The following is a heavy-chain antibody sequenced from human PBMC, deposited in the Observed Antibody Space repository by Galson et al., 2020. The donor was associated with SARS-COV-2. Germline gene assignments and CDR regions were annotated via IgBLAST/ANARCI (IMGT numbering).Heavy chain of an antibody. D-gene: IGHD6-19*01. CDR3: ARERYSSAWNVGHFDY. CDR1: GFTFSSYA. V-gene: IGHV3-30*04. Sequence: QLGESLKISCAASGFTFSSYALHWVRQAPGKGLEWVAVISYDGKNQYYADSVKGRFTISRDNSKNTLLLQMNSLRGEDTAVYFCARERYSSAWNVGHFDYWGQGSLVTVSS. CDR2: ISYDGKNQ. J-gene: IGHJ4*02.